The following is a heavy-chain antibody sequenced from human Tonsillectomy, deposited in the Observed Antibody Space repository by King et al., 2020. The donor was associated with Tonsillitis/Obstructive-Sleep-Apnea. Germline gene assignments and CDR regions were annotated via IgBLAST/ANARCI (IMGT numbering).Heavy chain of an antibody. D-gene: IGHD6-13*01. CDR1: GFTFDDYA. V-gene: IGHV3-9*01. J-gene: IGHJ5*02. Sequence: VQLVESGGGLVQPGRSLRLSCAASGFTFDDYAMNWVRQAPGKGLEWVSGISWNSGTIFYADSVKGRFTISRDNARNSLYLQMNSLRAEDTALYYCAKGTAATAEDWFDPWGQGTRVTV. CDR2: ISWNSGTI. CDR3: AKGTAATAEDWFDP.